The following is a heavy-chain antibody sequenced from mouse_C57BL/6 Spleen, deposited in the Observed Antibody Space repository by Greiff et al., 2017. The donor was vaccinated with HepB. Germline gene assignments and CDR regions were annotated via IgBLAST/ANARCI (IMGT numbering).Heavy chain of an antibody. Sequence: DVQLVESGEGLVKPGGSLKLSCAASGFTFSSYAMSWVRQTPEKRLEWVAYISSGGDYIYYADTVKGRFTISRDNARNTLYLQMSSLKSEDTAMYYCTRVRGYYGSSYFDYWGQGTTLTVSS. D-gene: IGHD1-1*01. J-gene: IGHJ2*01. CDR3: TRVRGYYGSSYFDY. CDR1: GFTFSSYA. CDR2: ISSGGDYI. V-gene: IGHV5-9-1*02.